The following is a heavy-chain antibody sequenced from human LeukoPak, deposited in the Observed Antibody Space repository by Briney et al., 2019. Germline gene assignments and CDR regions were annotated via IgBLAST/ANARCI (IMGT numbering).Heavy chain of an antibody. V-gene: IGHV3-9*01. J-gene: IGHJ4*02. CDR3: AKDGIAVAGIRGYYFDY. CDR1: GFTFDDYA. Sequence: GGSLRLSCAASGFTFDDYAMHWVRQAPGKGLEWVSGISWNSGSIGYADSVKGRFTISRDNAKNSLYLQMNSLRAEDTALYYCAKDGIAVAGIRGYYFDYWGQGTLVTVSS. D-gene: IGHD6-19*01. CDR2: ISWNSGSI.